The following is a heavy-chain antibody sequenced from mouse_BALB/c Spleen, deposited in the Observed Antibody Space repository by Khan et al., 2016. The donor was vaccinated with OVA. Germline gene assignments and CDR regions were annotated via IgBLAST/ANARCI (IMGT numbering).Heavy chain of an antibody. Sequence: EVKLLESGPGLVKPSQSLSLTCTVTGYSITSDYAWNWIRQFPGNKLEWMGYISYSGNTKYNPSLKSRISVTRDTSKNQFFLHLNSVTTEDTATYYCARMSGGDFDFWGQGTTLTVSS. D-gene: IGHD4-1*01. CDR1: GYSITSDYA. V-gene: IGHV3-2*02. CDR2: ISYSGNT. CDR3: ARMSGGDFDF. J-gene: IGHJ2*01.